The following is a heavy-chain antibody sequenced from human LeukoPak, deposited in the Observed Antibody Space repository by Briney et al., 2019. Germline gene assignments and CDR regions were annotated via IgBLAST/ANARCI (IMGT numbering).Heavy chain of an antibody. CDR1: GFTFSSYD. J-gene: IGHJ4*02. CDR3: AKDKVVRGVFDY. CDR2: ISGSGGNT. D-gene: IGHD3-10*01. Sequence: GGSLRLSCAASGFTFSSYDMSWVRQAPGKGLEGVSTISGSGGNTYYADSVKGRFTISRDNSKNTLFLQMNSLRAEDTAVYYCAKDKVVRGVFDYWGQGTPVTVSS. V-gene: IGHV3-23*01.